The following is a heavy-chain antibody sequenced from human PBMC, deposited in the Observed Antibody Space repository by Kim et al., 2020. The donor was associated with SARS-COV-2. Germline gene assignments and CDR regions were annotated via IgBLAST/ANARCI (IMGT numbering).Heavy chain of an antibody. J-gene: IGHJ6*02. CDR2: INSDGRTT. Sequence: GGSLRLSCAASGFTFTNYWMYWVRQAPGKGLVWVSRINSDGRTTNYADSVKGRFTISRANAKNTLYLQMNSLRAEDTAVYYCASRDYYDMDVWGQGTTVTVSS. CDR3: ASRDYYDMDV. V-gene: IGHV3-74*01. CDR1: GFTFTNYW.